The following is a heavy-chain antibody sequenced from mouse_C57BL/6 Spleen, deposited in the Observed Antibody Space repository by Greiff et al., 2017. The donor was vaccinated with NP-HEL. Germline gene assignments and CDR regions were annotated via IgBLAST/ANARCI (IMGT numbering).Heavy chain of an antibody. CDR3: ARSGLTGTFDY. J-gene: IGHJ2*01. V-gene: IGHV1-61*01. Sequence: QVQLQQPWAELVRPGSSVKLSCKASGYTFTSYWMDWVKQRPGQGLEWIGNIYPSDSETHYNQKFKDKATLTVDKSSSTAYMQLSSLTSEDSAVYYCARSGLTGTFDYWGQGTTLTVSS. D-gene: IGHD4-1*01. CDR1: GYTFTSYW. CDR2: IYPSDSET.